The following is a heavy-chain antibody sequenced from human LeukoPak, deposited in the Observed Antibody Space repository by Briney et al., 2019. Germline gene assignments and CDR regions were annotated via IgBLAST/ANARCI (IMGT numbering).Heavy chain of an antibody. J-gene: IGHJ4*02. D-gene: IGHD6-13*01. V-gene: IGHV3-7*01. CDR2: IKQDGSEK. CDR3: LRDRGYSTYYC. CDR1: AFTPSYYW. Sequence: GGSLRLSCAASAFTPSYYWMNWVSQAPGKGLEWEASIKQDGSEKYYVDSVKGRFTISRDNAKNSLYLQMNTLRAEDTAVYYCLRDRGYSTYYCWGQGNLGTVSS.